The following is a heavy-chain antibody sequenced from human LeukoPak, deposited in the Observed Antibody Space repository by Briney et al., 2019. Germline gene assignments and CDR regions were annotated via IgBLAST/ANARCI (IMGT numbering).Heavy chain of an antibody. CDR1: GGSISSSSYY. CDR3: ARNPIVVVPAAVLYYFDY. Sequence: PSETLSLTCTVSGGSISSSSYYWGWIRQPPGKGLEWIGSIYYSGSTYYNPSLKSRVTISVDTSKNQFSLKLSSVTAADTAVYYCARNPIVVVPAAVLYYFDYWGQGTLVTVSS. D-gene: IGHD2-2*01. CDR2: IYYSGST. V-gene: IGHV4-39*01. J-gene: IGHJ4*02.